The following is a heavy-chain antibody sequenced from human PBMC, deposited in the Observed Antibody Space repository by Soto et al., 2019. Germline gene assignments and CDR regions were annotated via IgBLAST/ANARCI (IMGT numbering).Heavy chain of an antibody. Sequence: PSETLSLTCDVYGGSFSGYIWTWIRQTPGKGLQRIGQINHSGSANYNPSLKSRVTISVHTSNSQFSLELNSVTAADTAVYYCARGLISGSHYSGGWYYFDSWGQGTQVT. V-gene: IGHV4-34*01. CDR2: INHSGSA. CDR3: ARGLISGSHYSGGWYYFDS. J-gene: IGHJ4*02. CDR1: GGSFSGYI. D-gene: IGHD1-26*01.